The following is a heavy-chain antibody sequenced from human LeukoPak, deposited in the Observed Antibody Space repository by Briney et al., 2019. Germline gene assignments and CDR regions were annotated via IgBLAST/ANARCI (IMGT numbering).Heavy chain of an antibody. D-gene: IGHD6-6*01. CDR2: INPNSGGT. CDR1: GYTFTSYD. J-gene: IGHJ4*02. Sequence: ASVKVSCKASGYTFTSYDINWVRQATGQGLEWMGWINPNSGGTNYAQKSQGRVTMTRDTSISTAYMELSRLRSDDTAVYYCARDLGVAARPGPGNYWGQGTLVTVSS. V-gene: IGHV1-2*02. CDR3: ARDLGVAARPGPGNY.